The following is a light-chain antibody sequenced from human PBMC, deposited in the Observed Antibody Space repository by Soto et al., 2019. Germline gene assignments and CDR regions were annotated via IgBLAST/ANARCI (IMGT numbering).Light chain of an antibody. Sequence: EIVVTQSPGTLSLSPGERATLSCRASQSVTSSYVAWYQQKPGQAPRLLIYGASSRATGIPDRFSGSGSGTDFTLTINRFEPEDFAVYYCQQYGSSPGTFGQGTKVEIK. CDR3: QQYGSSPGT. CDR2: GAS. CDR1: QSVTSSY. V-gene: IGKV3-20*01. J-gene: IGKJ1*01.